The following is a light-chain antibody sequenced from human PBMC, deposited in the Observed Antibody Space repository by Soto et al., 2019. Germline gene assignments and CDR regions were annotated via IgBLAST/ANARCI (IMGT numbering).Light chain of an antibody. CDR1: QSVSSSY. V-gene: IGKV3-20*01. Sequence: EIVLTQSPGTLSLSPGERATLSCRASQSVSSSYLAWYQQKPGQAPRLLFYGASSMATGIPDRFSGSGSGTDFTLTISRLEPEDFAVYYCQQYGSSPLYTFGQGTKLEIK. CDR2: GAS. CDR3: QQYGSSPLYT. J-gene: IGKJ2*01.